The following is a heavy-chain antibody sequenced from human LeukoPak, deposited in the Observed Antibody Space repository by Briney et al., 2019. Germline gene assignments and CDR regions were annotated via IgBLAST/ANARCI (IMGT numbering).Heavy chain of an antibody. D-gene: IGHD3-10*01. J-gene: IGHJ3*02. Sequence: SETLSLTCTVSGGSISSSSYYWGRIRQPPGKGLEWIGSIYYSGSTYYNPSLKSRVTISVDTSKNQFSLKLSSVTAADTAVYYCARGLYMVRGLDDAFDIWGQGTMVTVSS. CDR2: IYYSGST. CDR1: GGSISSSSYY. V-gene: IGHV4-39*07. CDR3: ARGLYMVRGLDDAFDI.